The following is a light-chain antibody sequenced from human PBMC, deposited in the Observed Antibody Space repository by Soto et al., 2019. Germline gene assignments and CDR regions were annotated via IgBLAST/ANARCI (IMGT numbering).Light chain of an antibody. Sequence: QSALTQPASVSGSPGQSITISCTGTSSDVGSYNLVSWYQQHPGKAPKLMICEGSKRPSGVSNRFSGSKSGNTASLTISGLQAEDEADYYCCSYAGSSTLEFGGGTKLTVL. J-gene: IGLJ3*02. CDR3: CSYAGSSTLE. CDR2: EGS. V-gene: IGLV2-23*01. CDR1: SSDVGSYNL.